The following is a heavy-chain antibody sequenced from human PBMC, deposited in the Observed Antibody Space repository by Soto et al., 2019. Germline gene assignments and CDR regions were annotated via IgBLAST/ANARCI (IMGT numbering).Heavy chain of an antibody. CDR3: AKAPLGTRADKSYFDY. D-gene: IGHD3-22*01. Sequence: GGSLRLSCAASGFTFSSYSMNWVRQAPGKGLEWVSSISSSSSYIYYADSVKGRFTISRDNAKNSLYLQMNSLRAEDTVLYYCAKAPLGTRADKSYFDYWGQGTLVTVSS. CDR2: ISSSSSYI. CDR1: GFTFSSYS. V-gene: IGHV3-21*04. J-gene: IGHJ4*02.